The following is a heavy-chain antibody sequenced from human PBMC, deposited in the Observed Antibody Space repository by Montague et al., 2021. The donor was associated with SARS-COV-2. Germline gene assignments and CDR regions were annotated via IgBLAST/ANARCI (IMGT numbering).Heavy chain of an antibody. J-gene: IGHJ4*02. V-gene: IGHV4-39*01. CDR2: ISYAGRT. D-gene: IGHD2-2*01. CDR1: GGSISSPDYY. Sequence: SETLSLTCTVSGGSISSPDYYWGWIRQSPGKGLEGIGSISYAGRTYYNPSLRSRVSFSMDTSKNHFSLSLNSVTAADTAVYFCSRQLPSYCSTTKCYPYYFDVWGQGAMVTVSS. CDR3: SRQLPSYCSTTKCYPYYFDV.